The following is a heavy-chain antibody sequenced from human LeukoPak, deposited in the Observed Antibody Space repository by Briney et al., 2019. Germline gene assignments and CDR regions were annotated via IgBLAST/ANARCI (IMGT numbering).Heavy chain of an antibody. J-gene: IGHJ6*03. CDR3: AKTPSADYYYYHMDV. CDR2: INYSGGST. V-gene: IGHV3-23*01. CDR1: GFTFSKYA. Sequence: AGGSLSLSCAASGFTFSKYAVRWPRQARGEGLVGVSAINYSGGSTYYEDSVKGRFTISRDNSKNTLYLHMNSLRAEDTAVYCCAKTPSADYYYYHMDVWGKGTTVTVSS.